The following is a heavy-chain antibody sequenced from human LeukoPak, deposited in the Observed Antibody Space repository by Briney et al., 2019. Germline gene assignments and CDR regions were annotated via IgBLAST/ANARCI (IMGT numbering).Heavy chain of an antibody. CDR2: ISGSGGST. J-gene: IGHJ2*01. CDR3: ARDLRDLGVYWYFDL. Sequence: PGGSLRLSCAASGFTFSSYSMNWVRQGPGKGLEWIATISGSGGSTYYADSVKGRFTIFRDNSKNTVFLQMSGLRAEDTAVYYCARDLRDLGVYWYFDLWGRGTLVTVSS. V-gene: IGHV3-23*01. CDR1: GFTFSSYS.